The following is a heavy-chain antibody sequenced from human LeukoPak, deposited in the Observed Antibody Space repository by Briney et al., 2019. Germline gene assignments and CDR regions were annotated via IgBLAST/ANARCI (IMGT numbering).Heavy chain of an antibody. Sequence: GGSLRLSCAASGFTFSNAWMSWVRQAPGKGLEWVSGIGGSGAGTYYAVSVKGRFTISRDNSKNTLYLQMNSLRAEDTAVYYCATTLHSGYYDLYWGQGTLVTVSS. CDR2: IGGSGAGT. J-gene: IGHJ1*01. V-gene: IGHV3-23*01. CDR1: GFTFSNAW. D-gene: IGHD3-22*01. CDR3: ATTLHSGYYDLY.